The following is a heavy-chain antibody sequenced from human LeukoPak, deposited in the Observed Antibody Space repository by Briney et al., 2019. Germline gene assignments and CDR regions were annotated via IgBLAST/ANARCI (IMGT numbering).Heavy chain of an antibody. D-gene: IGHD6-19*01. CDR1: GGSISSSSYY. CDR2: IYYSGST. V-gene: IGHV4-39*01. Sequence: SETLSLTCTVSGGSISSSSYYWAWIRQPPGKGLEWIGSIYYSGSTYYNPSLKSRVTISVDTSKNQFSLKLSSVTAADTAVYYCARHGQWLVVIDYWGQGTLVTVSS. CDR3: ARHGQWLVVIDY. J-gene: IGHJ4*02.